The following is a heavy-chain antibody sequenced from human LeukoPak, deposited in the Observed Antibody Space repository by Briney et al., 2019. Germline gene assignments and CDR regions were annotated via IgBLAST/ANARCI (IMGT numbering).Heavy chain of an antibody. D-gene: IGHD2-2*01. CDR1: GFTFSSYA. Sequence: GGSLRLSCAASGFTFSSYAMSWVRQAPGKGLEWVSGISGSGDNTYYADSVKGRFTISRDNSKNTLYVQVNSLGTEDTAAYYCAKDHYCSSTSCYEYNWFDPWGQGTLVTVSS. CDR2: ISGSGDNT. J-gene: IGHJ5*02. CDR3: AKDHYCSSTSCYEYNWFDP. V-gene: IGHV3-23*01.